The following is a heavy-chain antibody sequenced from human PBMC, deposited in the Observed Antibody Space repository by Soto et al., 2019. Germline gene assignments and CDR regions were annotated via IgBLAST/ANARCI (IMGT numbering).Heavy chain of an antibody. CDR1: GGSISSGGYS. D-gene: IGHD3-3*01. J-gene: IGHJ5*01. Sequence: SETLSLTCAVSGGSISSGGYSWSWIRQPPGKGLEWIGYIYHSGSTYYNPSLKSRVTISVDRSKNQFSLKLSSVTAADTAVYYCTRRVGDFWSGSKNWFDSWGQRTLVPSP. V-gene: IGHV4-30-2*01. CDR3: TRRVGDFWSGSKNWFDS. CDR2: IYHSGST.